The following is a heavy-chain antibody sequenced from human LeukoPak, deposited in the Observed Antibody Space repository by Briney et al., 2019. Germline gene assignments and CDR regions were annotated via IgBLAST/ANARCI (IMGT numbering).Heavy chain of an antibody. J-gene: IGHJ6*03. CDR3: ARVATVVERVYYYYYYMDV. CDR1: GGSISSGSYY. Sequence: PSETLSLTCTVSGGSISSGSYYWSWIRQPAGKGLEWIGRIYTSGSTNYNPSLKSRVTISVDTSKNQFSLKLSSVTAADTAVYYCARVATVVERVYYYYYYMDVWGKGTTVTISS. CDR2: IYTSGST. D-gene: IGHD4-23*01. V-gene: IGHV4-61*02.